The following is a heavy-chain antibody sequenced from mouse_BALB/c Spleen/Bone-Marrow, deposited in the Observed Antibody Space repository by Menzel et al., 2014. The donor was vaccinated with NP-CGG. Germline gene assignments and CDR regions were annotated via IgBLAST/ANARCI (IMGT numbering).Heavy chain of an antibody. J-gene: IGHJ4*01. CDR2: IYPGNVNT. Sequence: VQLQQSGPELVKPGASVTISCKASGYNFTSYYIHWVKQRPGQGFEWIGWIYPGNVNTKYNEKFKGKATLTADKSSTTAYMQLSSLTSEDSAVYFCARSGGAAMDYWGQGTSVTVSS. CDR3: ARSGGAAMDY. V-gene: IGHV1S56*01. D-gene: IGHD3-1*01. CDR1: GYNFTSYY.